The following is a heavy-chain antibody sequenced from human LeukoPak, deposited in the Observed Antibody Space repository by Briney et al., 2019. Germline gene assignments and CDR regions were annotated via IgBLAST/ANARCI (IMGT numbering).Heavy chain of an antibody. V-gene: IGHV1-18*01. CDR1: GGTFSSYA. CDR2: ISAYNGST. CDR3: ARDTYDSSGYSFDY. J-gene: IGHJ4*02. D-gene: IGHD3-22*01. Sequence: ASVKVSCKASGGTFSSYAISWVRQAPGQGLEWMGWISAYNGSTNYAQKLQGRVTMTTDTSTSTAYMELRSLRSDDTAVYYCARDTYDSSGYSFDYWGQGTLVTVSS.